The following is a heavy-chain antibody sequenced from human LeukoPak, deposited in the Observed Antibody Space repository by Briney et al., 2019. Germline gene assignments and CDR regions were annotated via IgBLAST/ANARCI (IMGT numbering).Heavy chain of an antibody. J-gene: IGHJ4*02. D-gene: IGHD1-14*01. V-gene: IGHV7-4-1*02. Sequence: ASVKVSCKTSGYTFNTYAINWVRQAPGQGLKWMGWINTRTGNPTYVPGLTGRFVFSLDPSVSTAYLQISSLKAEDTAIYYCASDVYEVGQLDYWGQGTLVTVSS. CDR1: GYTFNTYA. CDR2: INTRTGNP. CDR3: ASDVYEVGQLDY.